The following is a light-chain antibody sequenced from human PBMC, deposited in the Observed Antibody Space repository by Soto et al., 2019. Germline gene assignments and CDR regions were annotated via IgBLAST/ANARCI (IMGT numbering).Light chain of an antibody. V-gene: IGLV4-69*01. CDR2: VNRDGSH. CDR3: QAWGSGIVV. J-gene: IGLJ2*01. CDR1: SGHSNYA. Sequence: QLVLTQTTSASASLGASVKLTCTLSSGHSNYAIAWYQQRPDKGPRYLMRVNRDGSHNKGEGIPDRFSGSSSGAERYLTISSLQSDDEADYYCQAWGSGIVVFGGGTKVTVL.